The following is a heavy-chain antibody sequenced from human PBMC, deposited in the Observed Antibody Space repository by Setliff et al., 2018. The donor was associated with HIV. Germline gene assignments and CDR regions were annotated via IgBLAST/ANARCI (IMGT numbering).Heavy chain of an antibody. CDR2: IYYSGST. CDR3: ARVPRITTLRNAFDI. V-gene: IGHV4-31*03. Sequence: SETLSLTCTVSGGSISSGGYYWSWIRQHPGKGLEWIGYIYYSGSTYYTPSLKSRATISVDTSKNQFSLKLSSVTAADTAIYYCARVPRITTLRNAFDIWGQGTMVTVSS. J-gene: IGHJ3*02. CDR1: GGSISSGGYY. D-gene: IGHD3-3*01.